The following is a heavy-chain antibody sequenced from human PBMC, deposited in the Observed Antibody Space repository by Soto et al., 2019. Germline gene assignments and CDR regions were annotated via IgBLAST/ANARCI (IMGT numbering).Heavy chain of an antibody. CDR2: IYHSGTT. CDR1: GASMDSGFW. D-gene: IGHD2-15*01. V-gene: IGHV4-4*02. CDR3: VSWGGLLHHRLY. Sequence: QVHLQESGPGLVKPSGTLSLTCAVSGASMDSGFWWTWVRQSPGKGLEWIGEIYHSGTTHYNPSLESRVTLSIDMSNKQFSLQLTSVTAADTALYYCVSWGGLLHHRLYWGQGALVTVSS. J-gene: IGHJ4*02.